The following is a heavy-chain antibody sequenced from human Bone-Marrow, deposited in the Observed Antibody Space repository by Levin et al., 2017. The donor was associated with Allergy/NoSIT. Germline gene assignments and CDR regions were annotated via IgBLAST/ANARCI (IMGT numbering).Heavy chain of an antibody. CDR1: GFTFSGAA. J-gene: IGHJ4*02. D-gene: IGHD2-2*01. CDR2: IRSKANTYAT. CDR3: TRYCSSTSCRQHGEPVDY. V-gene: IGHV3-73*01. Sequence: PGGSLRLSCAASGFTFSGAAMHWVRQASGKGLEWLGRIRSKANTYATAYAASVEGRFTISRDDSKSTAYLQLNSLKTEDTAVYYCTRYCSSTSCRQHGEPVDYWGQGTLVTVSS.